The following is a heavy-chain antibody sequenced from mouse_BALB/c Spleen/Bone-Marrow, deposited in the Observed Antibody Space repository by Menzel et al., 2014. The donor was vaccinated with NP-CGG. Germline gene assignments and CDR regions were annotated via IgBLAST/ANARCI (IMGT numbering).Heavy chain of an antibody. CDR3: VRQNYDYAWFAY. CDR1: GLTFNTYA. V-gene: IGHV10-1*02. CDR2: IRSKSNNYAT. Sequence: EVQLQQSGGGLVQPKGSLKLSCAASGLTFNTYAMNWVRQAPGKGLEWVARIRSKSNNYATYYADSVKDRFTISRGDSQSMLYLQMNNLKTEDTAMYYCVRQNYDYAWFAYWGQGTLVTVSA. D-gene: IGHD2-4*01. J-gene: IGHJ3*01.